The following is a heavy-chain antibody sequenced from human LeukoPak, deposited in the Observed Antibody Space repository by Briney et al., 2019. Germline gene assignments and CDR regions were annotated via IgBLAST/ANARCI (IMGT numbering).Heavy chain of an antibody. CDR1: GFTFSSYG. D-gene: IGHD3-10*01. Sequence: GGSLRLSCAASGFTFSSYGMSWVRQAPGKGLEWVSAISGSGGSTYYADSVKGRFTISRDNSKNTLYLQMNSLRAEDTAVYYCANRRVHYYGSGSPDFDYWGQGTLVTVSS. J-gene: IGHJ4*02. V-gene: IGHV3-23*01. CDR2: ISGSGGST. CDR3: ANRRVHYYGSGSPDFDY.